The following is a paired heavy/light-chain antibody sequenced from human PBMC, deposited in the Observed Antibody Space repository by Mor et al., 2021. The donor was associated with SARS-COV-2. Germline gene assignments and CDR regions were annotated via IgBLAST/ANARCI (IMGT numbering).Heavy chain of an antibody. CDR2: IRNKPYSYTT. J-gene: IGHJ3*02. CDR3: VRAILHGGNSGRAFDI. CDR1: AFTFSDHY. D-gene: IGHD7-27*01. V-gene: IGHV3-72*01. Sequence: EVQLVESGGGLVQPGGSLRLSCAASAFTFSDHYMDWVRQAPGKGLEWVGRIRNKPYSYTTEYVASVKGRFIISRDDSENSVYLQMNSLKTEDTAMYYCVRAILHGGNSGRAFDIWGQGTMVIVSS.
Light chain of an antibody. CDR3: QHLNGYPVT. Sequence: DIQLTQSPSFLSASVGDRVTITCRASQGVSSYLAWYQQKPGRAPMLLIFGASTLQSGVPSRFSGSGSGTEYTLTISSLQPEDFATYYCQHLNGYPVTFGQGTKLEIK. V-gene: IGKV1-9*01. J-gene: IGKJ2*01. CDR2: GAS. CDR1: QGVSSY.